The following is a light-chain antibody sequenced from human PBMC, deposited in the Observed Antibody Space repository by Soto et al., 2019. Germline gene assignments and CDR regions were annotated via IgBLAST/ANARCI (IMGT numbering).Light chain of an antibody. CDR3: QQYNSYPWT. CDR2: DAS. J-gene: IGKJ1*01. Sequence: DIQMTQSPSTLSASVGDRVTITCRASQSISSWLAWYQQKPGKAPKLLIYDASSLESGVPSRFSGSGSGTGFTPTISSLQPDDFATYYCQQYNSYPWTFGQGTKVEIK. CDR1: QSISSW. V-gene: IGKV1-5*01.